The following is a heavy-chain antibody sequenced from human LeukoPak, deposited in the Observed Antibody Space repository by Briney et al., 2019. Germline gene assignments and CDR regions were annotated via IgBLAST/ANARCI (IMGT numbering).Heavy chain of an antibody. D-gene: IGHD5-18*01. Sequence: PSETMSLTCTVSGGSMSNRYWWTWIRQTPGKGLEWIGNAYYSGSSTSNPSLRSRVSISVDTSKNQFSLKLRSVTAADTAVYYCARDRRSEDSYGSSGTFDIWGPGSVVTVSS. J-gene: IGHJ3*02. CDR1: GGSMSNRYW. CDR2: AYYSGSS. CDR3: ARDRRSEDSYGSSGTFDI. V-gene: IGHV4-59*01.